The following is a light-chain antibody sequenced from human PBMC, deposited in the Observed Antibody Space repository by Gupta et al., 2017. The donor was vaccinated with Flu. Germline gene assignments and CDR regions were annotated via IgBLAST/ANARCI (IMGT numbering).Light chain of an antibody. J-gene: IGKJ1*01. CDR3: QQTDSTIWT. Sequence: DIEMTQSPSSLSASVGDRVTITCRASQNIGNYVNWYQQKPGRAPNLLIYAASRLHAGVPSRFNGSGSGTDFTLTISRLQPEDFASYYCQQTDSTIWTFGQGTKVDIK. CDR1: QNIGNY. CDR2: AAS. V-gene: IGKV1-39*01.